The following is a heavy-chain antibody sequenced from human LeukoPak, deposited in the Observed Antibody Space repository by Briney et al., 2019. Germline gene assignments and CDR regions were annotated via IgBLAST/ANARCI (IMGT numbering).Heavy chain of an antibody. Sequence: EASVKVSCKASGYTFTSYYMHWVRQAPGQGLEWMGIINPSGGSTSYAQKFQGRVTMTRGTSTSTVYMELSSLRSEDTAVYYCATPGGLTAQYYDSSGYYFDYWGQGTLVTVSS. CDR2: INPSGGST. V-gene: IGHV1-46*01. CDR1: GYTFTSYY. CDR3: ATPGGLTAQYYDSSGYYFDY. J-gene: IGHJ4*02. D-gene: IGHD3-22*01.